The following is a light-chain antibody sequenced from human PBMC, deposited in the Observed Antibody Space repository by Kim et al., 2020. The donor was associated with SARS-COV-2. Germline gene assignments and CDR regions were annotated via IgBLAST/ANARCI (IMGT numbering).Light chain of an antibody. Sequence: QSVLTQPPSASGTPGQRVTISCSGSSSNIGSNYVYWYQQLPGTAPKLLIYSNNHRPSGVPDRFSGSKSGTSASLAISGLRSEDEADYYCAAWDDSLSGRVFGGGAQLTVL. CDR3: AAWDDSLSGRV. CDR1: SSNIGSNY. V-gene: IGLV1-47*02. CDR2: SNN. J-gene: IGLJ2*01.